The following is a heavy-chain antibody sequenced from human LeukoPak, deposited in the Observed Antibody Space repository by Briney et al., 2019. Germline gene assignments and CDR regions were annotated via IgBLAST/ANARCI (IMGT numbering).Heavy chain of an antibody. CDR2: ISSSSSYI. CDR1: GFTFSSYS. Sequence: GGSLRLSCAASGFTFSSYSMNWVRQAPGKGLEWVSTISSSSSYIYYADSVKGRFTISRDNAKNSLYLQMNSLRAEDTAVYYCARVGRAARGYYFDYWGQGTLVTVSS. CDR3: ARVGRAARGYYFDY. J-gene: IGHJ4*02. D-gene: IGHD6-6*01. V-gene: IGHV3-21*01.